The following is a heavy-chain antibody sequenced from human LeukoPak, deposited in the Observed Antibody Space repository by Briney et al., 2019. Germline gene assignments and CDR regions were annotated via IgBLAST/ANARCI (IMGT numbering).Heavy chain of an antibody. J-gene: IGHJ5*02. D-gene: IGHD3-16*02. V-gene: IGHV3-74*01. CDR1: GFTFNNYW. Sequence: PGGSLRLSCAASGFTFNNYWMHWVRQTPEKGLVWVAHINSDGTTTTYADSVKGRFTISRDNARNTVYLQMNSLRAEDTAVYHCVRARPYRTSTWFDPWGQGTLVTVSS. CDR3: VRARPYRTSTWFDP. CDR2: INSDGTTT.